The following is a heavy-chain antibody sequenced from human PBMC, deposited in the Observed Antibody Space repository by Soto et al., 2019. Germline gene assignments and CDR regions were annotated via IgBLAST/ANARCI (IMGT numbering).Heavy chain of an antibody. CDR1: GGTFSSYA. CDR2: IIPIFGTA. CDR3: ARTTDSSCYAPAFDI. Sequence: QVQLVQSGAAVKKPGSSVKVSCKASGGTFSSYAISWVRQAPGQGLEWMGGIIPIFGTANYAQKFQGRVTNTGDESTSRTHMEMSSMRSEDKAVEYCARTTDSSCYAPAFDIWGQGTMVTVSS. D-gene: IGHD3-22*01. J-gene: IGHJ3*02. V-gene: IGHV1-69*12.